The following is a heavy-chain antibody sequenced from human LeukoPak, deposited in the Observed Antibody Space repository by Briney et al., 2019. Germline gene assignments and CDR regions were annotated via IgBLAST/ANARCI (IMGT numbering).Heavy chain of an antibody. CDR1: GYSFTSYW. CDR3: ARTVLVPAAAIGGLDY. V-gene: IGHV5-51*01. Sequence: GESLKISCKGSGYSFTSYWIGWVRQVPGKGLEWMGIIYPGDSDTRYSPSFQGQVTISADKSISTAYLQWSSLKASDTAMYYCARTVLVPAAAIGGLDYWGQGTLLTVSS. CDR2: IYPGDSDT. J-gene: IGHJ4*02. D-gene: IGHD2-2*01.